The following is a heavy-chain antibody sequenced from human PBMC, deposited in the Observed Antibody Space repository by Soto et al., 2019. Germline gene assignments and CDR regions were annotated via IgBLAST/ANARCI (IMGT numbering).Heavy chain of an antibody. V-gene: IGHV3-7*01. CDR3: ARDTGATVAGTFDY. CDR2: IKQDGSEK. D-gene: IGHD6-19*01. J-gene: IGHJ4*02. CDR1: GFIFNNFW. Sequence: PGGSLRLSCEASGFIFNNFWMTWVRQAPGKGLEWVANIKQDGSEKYYVDSVKGRFTISRDNAKNSLYLQMNSLRAEDMAMFYCARDTGATVAGTFDYWGPGTLVTVSS.